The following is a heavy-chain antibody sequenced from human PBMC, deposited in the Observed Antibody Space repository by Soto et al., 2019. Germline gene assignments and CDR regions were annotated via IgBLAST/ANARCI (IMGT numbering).Heavy chain of an antibody. CDR2: IYPGDSDT. CDR3: ARPANTVADHFDL. CDR1: GYRFTTYW. D-gene: IGHD4-17*01. Sequence: GESLKISCQVSGYRFTTYWIGWVRQMPGKGLEWIGIIYPGDSDTRYSPSFRGQVTISADKSITTAYLQWSSLKASDTAIYYCARPANTVADHFDLWGQGTPVTVSS. V-gene: IGHV5-51*01. J-gene: IGHJ4*02.